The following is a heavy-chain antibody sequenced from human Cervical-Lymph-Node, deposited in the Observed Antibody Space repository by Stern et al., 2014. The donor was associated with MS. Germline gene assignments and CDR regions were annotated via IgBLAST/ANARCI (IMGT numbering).Heavy chain of an antibody. D-gene: IGHD2-21*02. CDR1: GFTFRDYH. V-gene: IGHV3-11*01. J-gene: IGHJ4*02. CDR2: ISTTGKTI. Sequence: VQLLESGGGSVKPGGSLRLSCAVSGFTFRDYHMHWIRQAPGKGLEWISYISTTGKTIYYADSVKGRFTISRDNAKNSLYLQMNSLRVEDTAVYYCVRASDPLFEYWGQGTLVTVSS. CDR3: VRASDPLFEY.